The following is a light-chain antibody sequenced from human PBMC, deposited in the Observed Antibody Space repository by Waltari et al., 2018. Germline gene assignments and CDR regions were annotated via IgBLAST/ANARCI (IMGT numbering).Light chain of an antibody. V-gene: IGLV1-47*01. Sequence: QSVLTQPPSASGTPGQRVTISCSGSNSNIGSNYIYWYQQFPGTAHKLLLCRDNQLPAVVPDRFSGSKSGTSASLVISGLRSEDDADYYCATWDNSLSGRVFGGGTRVTVL. J-gene: IGLJ3*02. CDR1: NSNIGSNY. CDR3: ATWDNSLSGRV. CDR2: RDN.